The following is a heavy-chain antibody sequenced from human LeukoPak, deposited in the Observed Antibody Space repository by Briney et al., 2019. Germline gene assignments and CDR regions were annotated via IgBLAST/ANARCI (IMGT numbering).Heavy chain of an antibody. Sequence: GGSLRLSCAASGFTFSSYDMQWVRQATGKGLEWVSAIGTAGDTYYPGPVKGRFTFSRENAKNSLYLQMNSLGAEDTAVYYCARGPGIVGANGLFDYWGQGTLVTVSS. D-gene: IGHD1-26*01. V-gene: IGHV3-13*01. CDR3: ARGPGIVGANGLFDY. CDR1: GFTFSSYD. J-gene: IGHJ4*02. CDR2: IGTAGDT.